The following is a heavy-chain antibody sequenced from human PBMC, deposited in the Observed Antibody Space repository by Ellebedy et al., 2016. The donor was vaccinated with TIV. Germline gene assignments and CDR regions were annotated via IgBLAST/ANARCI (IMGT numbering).Heavy chain of an antibody. J-gene: IGHJ4*02. CDR3: ARLARGGYDSDGSYWDY. D-gene: IGHD3-22*01. CDR1: GFTFSNNA. V-gene: IGHV3-23*01. CDR2: ISGSDGTT. Sequence: GESLKISXAASGFTFSNNAMSWVRQAPGKGLDWVSAISGSDGTTYYADSVKGRFTISRDNSKNTLYLQMNSLRAEDTAVYYCARLARGGYDSDGSYWDYWGQGTQVAVSS.